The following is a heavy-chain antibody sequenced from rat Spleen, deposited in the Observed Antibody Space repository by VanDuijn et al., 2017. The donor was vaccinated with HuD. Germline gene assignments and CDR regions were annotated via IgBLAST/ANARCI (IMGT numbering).Heavy chain of an antibody. CDR1: GFSLTTYN. V-gene: IGHV2-30*01. CDR3: ARAGYYDGYYPYVMDA. CDR2: IWTGGDT. J-gene: IGHJ4*01. D-gene: IGHD1-12*03. Sequence: QVQLKESGPGLVQPSQTLSLTCTVSGFSLTTYNVHWIRQPTGKSLEWMGMIWTGGDTDYNSALKSRLSISRDTSKSQVFLKMSSLQTEDTATYYCARAGYYDGYYPYVMDAWGQGASVTVSS.